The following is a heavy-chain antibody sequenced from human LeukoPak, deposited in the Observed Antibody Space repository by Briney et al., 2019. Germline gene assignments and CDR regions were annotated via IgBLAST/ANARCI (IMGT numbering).Heavy chain of an antibody. Sequence: GGSLRLSRAASGFTFSSYEMNWVRQAPGKGLEWISYIGSSGSSIYYADSVKGRFTISRDNAKNSLYLQMNSLRAEDTAVYYCTRDDNSASTWAYFHHWGQGTLVTVSS. CDR3: TRDDNSASTWAYFHH. CDR2: IGSSGSSI. CDR1: GFTFSSYE. V-gene: IGHV3-48*03. J-gene: IGHJ1*01. D-gene: IGHD5-24*01.